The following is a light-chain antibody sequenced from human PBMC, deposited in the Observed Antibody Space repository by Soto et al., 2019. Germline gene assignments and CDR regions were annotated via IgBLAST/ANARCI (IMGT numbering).Light chain of an antibody. V-gene: IGLV2-14*03. CDR2: DVS. J-gene: IGLJ2*01. CDR3: SSYTSRSTLV. Sequence: QSVLTQPASVSGSPGQSITISCTGTSSDVGGYVSWYQHYPGKAPKLMIYDVSNRPSGVSNRFSGSKSGNTASLTISGLQAEDEADYYCSSYTSRSTLVFGGGTKLTVL. CDR1: SSDVGGY.